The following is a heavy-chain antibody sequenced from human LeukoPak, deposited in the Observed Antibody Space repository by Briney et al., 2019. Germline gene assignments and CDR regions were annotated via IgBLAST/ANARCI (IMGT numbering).Heavy chain of an antibody. CDR2: MNPNSGNT. D-gene: IGHD3-10*01. J-gene: IGHJ5*02. CDR1: GYTFTSYD. CDR3: AIVPSSELLWFGELSNWFDP. Sequence: ASVKVSCKASGYTFTSYDINWVRQATGQGLEWMGWMNPNSGNTGYAQKFQGRVTMTRNTSISTAYMELSSLRSEDTAVYYCAIVPSSELLWFGELSNWFDPWGQGTLVTVSS. V-gene: IGHV1-8*01.